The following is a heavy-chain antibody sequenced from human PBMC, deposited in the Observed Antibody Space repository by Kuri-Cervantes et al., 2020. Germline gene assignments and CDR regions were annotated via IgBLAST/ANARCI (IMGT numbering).Heavy chain of an antibody. J-gene: IGHJ4*02. V-gene: IGHV1-69*05. D-gene: IGHD3-22*01. CDR1: GYTFTSYG. CDR3: AREVASSGYYYRGYYFDY. Sequence: SVKVSCKASGYTFTSYGISWVRQAPGQGLEWMGGIIPIFDTANYAQKFQGRVTITRDESTSTAYMDLSSLRSEDTAVYYCAREVASSGYYYRGYYFDYWGQGTLVTVSS. CDR2: IIPIFDTA.